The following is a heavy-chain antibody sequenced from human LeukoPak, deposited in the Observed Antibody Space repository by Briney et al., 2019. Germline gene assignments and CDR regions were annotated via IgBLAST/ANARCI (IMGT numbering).Heavy chain of an antibody. CDR2: ISYDGSNK. CDR1: GFTFSSYA. J-gene: IGHJ6*02. CDR3: ARAKKDNRVVVGYYYYGMDV. D-gene: IGHD3-22*01. Sequence: GGSLRLSCAASGFTFSSYAMHWVRQAPGKGLEWVAVISYDGSNKYYADSVKGRFTISRDNSKNTLYLQMNSLRAEDTAVYYCARAKKDNRVVVGYYYYGMDVWGQGTPVTVSS. V-gene: IGHV3-30-3*01.